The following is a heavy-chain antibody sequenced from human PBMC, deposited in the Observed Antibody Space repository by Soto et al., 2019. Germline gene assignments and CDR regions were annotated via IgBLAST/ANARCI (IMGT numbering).Heavy chain of an antibody. CDR1: GFSLSTSGVH. D-gene: IGHD6-13*01. Sequence: QITLKEPGPTLVKPTQTLTLTCSFSGFSLSTSGVHVGWIRQPPGKALEWLALIYWDDDKRYSPSLKSRLTSTKDTSKNQLVLTLTNMNPVDTATYYCAHSGNMAKAGYYFDYWGQGTLVTVSS. J-gene: IGHJ4*02. V-gene: IGHV2-5*02. CDR2: IYWDDDK. CDR3: AHSGNMAKAGYYFDY.